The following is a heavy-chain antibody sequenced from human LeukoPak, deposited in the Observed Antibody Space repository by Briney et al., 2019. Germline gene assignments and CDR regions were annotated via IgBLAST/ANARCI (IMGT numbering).Heavy chain of an antibody. V-gene: IGHV3-30*02. J-gene: IGHJ6*02. CDR1: GFTFSSYG. D-gene: IGHD5-18*01. CDR2: IRYDGSNK. CDR3: AKSMVSLYGMDV. Sequence: GGSLRLSCAASGFTFSSYGMHWVRQAPGKGLEWVAFIRYDGSNKYYADSVKGRFTISRDNSKNTLYLQMNSLRAEGTAVCYCAKSMVSLYGMDVWGQGTTVTVSS.